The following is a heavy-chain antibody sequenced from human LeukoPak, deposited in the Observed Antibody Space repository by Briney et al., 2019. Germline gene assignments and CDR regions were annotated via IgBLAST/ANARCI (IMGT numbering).Heavy chain of an antibody. CDR2: INTNTGNP. CDR3: ASPWAAAGTKAFDI. CDR1: GYTFTSYA. J-gene: IGHJ3*02. D-gene: IGHD6-13*01. V-gene: IGHV7-4-1*02. Sequence: GASVKVSCKASGYTFTSYAMNWVRQAPGQGLEWMGWINTNTGNPTYAQGFTGRFVFSLDTSVSTAYLQISSLKAEDTAVYYCASPWAAAGTKAFDIWGQGTMVTVSS.